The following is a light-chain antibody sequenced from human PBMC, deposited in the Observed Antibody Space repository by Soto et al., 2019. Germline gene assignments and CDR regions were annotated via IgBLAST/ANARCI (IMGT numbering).Light chain of an antibody. CDR3: QQSYSFPRT. CDR1: QTISSY. J-gene: IGKJ1*01. V-gene: IGKV1-39*01. CDR2: AAS. Sequence: DIPIAQYPSSLSSSVGDRITLTCRASQTISSYLNWYQQKPGKAPKLLIFAASSLQSGVPSRFSGGGSGTDFTLTISSLQPEDFATYYCQQSYSFPRTFGQGTKVDIK.